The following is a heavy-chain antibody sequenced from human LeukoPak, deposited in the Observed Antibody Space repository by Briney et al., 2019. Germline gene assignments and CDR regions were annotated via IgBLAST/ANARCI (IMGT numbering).Heavy chain of an antibody. V-gene: IGHV3-33*01. Sequence: GGSLRLSCAASGFTFSSYGMHWVRQAPGKGLEWVAVIWYDGSNKYYADSVKGRFTISRDNSKNTLYLQMNSLRAEDTAVYYCARDSNSRSDPGGYFDYWGQGTLVTVSS. CDR1: GFTFSSYG. J-gene: IGHJ4*02. D-gene: IGHD2-8*02. CDR3: ARDSNSRSDPGGYFDY. CDR2: IWYDGSNK.